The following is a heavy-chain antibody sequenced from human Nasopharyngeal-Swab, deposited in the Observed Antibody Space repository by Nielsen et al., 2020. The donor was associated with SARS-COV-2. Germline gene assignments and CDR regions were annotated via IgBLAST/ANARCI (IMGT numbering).Heavy chain of an antibody. J-gene: IGHJ3*02. Sequence: LSLTCAASGFTFSGYAIHWVRQAPGKGLEWVAVLSYDGRSTFYADSVKGRFSISSDNSKSTLYLQMNTLGAEDTAVYYCAIEPGNRVVTGSDAFDIWGQGTMVTVSS. CDR2: LSYDGRST. CDR3: AIEPGNRVVTGSDAFDI. D-gene: IGHD6-19*01. CDR1: GFTFSGYA. V-gene: IGHV3-30*04.